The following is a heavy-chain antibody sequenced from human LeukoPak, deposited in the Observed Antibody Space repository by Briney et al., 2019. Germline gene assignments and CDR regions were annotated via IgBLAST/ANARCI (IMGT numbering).Heavy chain of an antibody. V-gene: IGHV1-8*01. CDR3: ARVQLERQDKWAFDI. Sequence: ASVRVSCKASGYTFTNYEINWVRQATGQGLEWMGWMNPNSGNTGYAQKFQGRVTMTRSTSISTAYMELSSLRSEDTAVYYCARVQLERQDKWAFDIWGQGTMVTVSS. CDR1: GYTFTNYE. D-gene: IGHD1-1*01. J-gene: IGHJ3*02. CDR2: MNPNSGNT.